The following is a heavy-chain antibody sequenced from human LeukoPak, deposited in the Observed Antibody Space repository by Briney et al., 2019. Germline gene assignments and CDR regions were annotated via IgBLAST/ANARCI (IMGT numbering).Heavy chain of an antibody. J-gene: IGHJ4*02. CDR1: GDSISSSNYY. CDR3: ARHLKFSNNFPAYVRY. Sequence: SETLSLTCTVSGDSISSSNYYWGWIRQPPGKGLEWIGSIYYSGSTYYNPSLKSRATISVDTSKNQFSLKLSSVSAADTAVYYCARHLKFSNNFPAYVRYWGQGTQVTVSS. D-gene: IGHD6-6*01. V-gene: IGHV4-39*01. CDR2: IYYSGST.